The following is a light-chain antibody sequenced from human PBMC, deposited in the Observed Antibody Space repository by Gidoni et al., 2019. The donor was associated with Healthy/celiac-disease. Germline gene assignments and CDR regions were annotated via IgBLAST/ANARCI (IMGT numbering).Light chain of an antibody. CDR2: AAS. CDR3: QQSYSTPDT. CDR1: QSISSY. V-gene: IGKV1-39*01. Sequence: DIQMTQSPSSLSASVGDRVTITCRASQSISSYLNWYQQKPGKAPQLLIYAASSLQSGVPSRFSGSGSGTDFTLTISSLQPEDFATYYCQQSYSTPDTFXQXTKLEIK. J-gene: IGKJ2*01.